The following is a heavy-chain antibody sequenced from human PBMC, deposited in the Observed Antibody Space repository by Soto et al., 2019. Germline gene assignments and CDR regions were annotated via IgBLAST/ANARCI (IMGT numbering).Heavy chain of an antibody. V-gene: IGHV4-4*07. CDR3: AISIAVAGTDFNY. J-gene: IGHJ4*01. D-gene: IGHD6-19*01. CDR1: GGSISSYY. CDR2: IYTSGGT. Sequence: SETLSLTCTVSGGSISSYYWSWIRQPAGKGLEWIGRIYTSGGTNYNPSLKSRVTMSVDTSKNQFSLKLSSVTAADTAVYYCAISIAVAGTDFNYWGQGTLVTVSS.